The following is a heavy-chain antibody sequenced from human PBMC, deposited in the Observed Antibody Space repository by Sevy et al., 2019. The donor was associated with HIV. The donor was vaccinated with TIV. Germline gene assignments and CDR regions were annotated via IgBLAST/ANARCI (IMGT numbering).Heavy chain of an antibody. CDR2: IYYSGTT. CDR3: ARFEYGDYVSHFEY. CDR1: GGSINSDSYY. V-gene: IGHV4-39*01. J-gene: IGHJ4*02. D-gene: IGHD2-21*02. Sequence: SETLSLTCTVSGGSINSDSYYWGWIRQPPGKGLEWIGDIYYSGTTYYNPSLNSRVTISVDTSKNQFSLKLSSVTAADTAVFYCARFEYGDYVSHFEYWGQGTLVTVSS.